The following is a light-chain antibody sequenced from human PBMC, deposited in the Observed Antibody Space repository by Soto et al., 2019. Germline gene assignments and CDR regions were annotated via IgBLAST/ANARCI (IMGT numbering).Light chain of an antibody. V-gene: IGKV3-20*01. J-gene: IGKJ3*01. CDR3: QPYAMSPPFT. CDR2: GAS. Sequence: EIVLTQSPGTLSLSPGERATLSCRASQTVSSSYLGWYQQKAGQAPRLLIYGASGRATGIPDRFSASGSGTDFPLTISGLEPEDFAVYYCQPYAMSPPFTFGPGPKVDIK. CDR1: QTVSSSY.